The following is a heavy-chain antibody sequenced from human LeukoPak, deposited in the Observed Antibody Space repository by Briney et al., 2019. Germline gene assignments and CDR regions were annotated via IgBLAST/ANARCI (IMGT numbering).Heavy chain of an antibody. CDR2: IIPIFGTA. D-gene: IGHD6-19*01. V-gene: IGHV1-69*05. Sequence: SVKVSCKASGGTFSSYAISWVRQAPGQGLEWMGRIIPIFGTANYAQKFQGRVTITTDESTSTVYMELSSLRSEDTAVYYCASEATKQWLASGYFDYWGQGTLVTVSS. CDR3: ASEATKQWLASGYFDY. CDR1: GGTFSSYA. J-gene: IGHJ4*02.